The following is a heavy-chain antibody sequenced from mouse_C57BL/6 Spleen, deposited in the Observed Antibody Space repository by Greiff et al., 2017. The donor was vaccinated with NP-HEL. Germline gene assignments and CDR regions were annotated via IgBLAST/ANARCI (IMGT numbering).Heavy chain of an antibody. D-gene: IGHD2-2*01. CDR3: AERPYMVTTEGPWFAY. V-gene: IGHV1-64*01. Sequence: QVQLQQPGAELVKPGASVKLSCKASGYTFTSYWMHWVKQRPGQGLEWIGMIHPNSGSTNYNEKLKSKATLTVDKSSSTADLHPRSPTSEDSAVDYCAERPYMVTTEGPWFAYWGQGTLVTVSA. CDR2: IHPNSGST. CDR1: GYTFTSYW. J-gene: IGHJ3*01.